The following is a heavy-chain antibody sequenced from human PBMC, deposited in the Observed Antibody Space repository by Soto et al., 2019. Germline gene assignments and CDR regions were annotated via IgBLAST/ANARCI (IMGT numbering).Heavy chain of an antibody. Sequence: QVQLVQSGAEVKKPGASVKVSCKASGYTFTAYYIHWVRQAPGQGLEWMGWMNPASGGTDFAQKFQGRVTMTRDTSIRTAYMELTGLTSDDTAVYYCERRSDLSSGWHLCDHWGQGTLVTVSS. CDR2: MNPASGGT. CDR1: GYTFTAYY. V-gene: IGHV1-2*02. J-gene: IGHJ4*02. CDR3: ERRSDLSSGWHLCDH. D-gene: IGHD6-19*01.